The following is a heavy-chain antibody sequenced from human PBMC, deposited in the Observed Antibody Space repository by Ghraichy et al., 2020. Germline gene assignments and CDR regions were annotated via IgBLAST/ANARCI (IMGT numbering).Heavy chain of an antibody. V-gene: IGHV4-30-2*01. Sequence: SETLSLTCAVSGGSISSGGYSWSWIRQPPGKGLEWIGYIYHSGSTYYNPSLKSRVTISVDRSKNQFSLKLSSVTAADTAVYYCARGPYDSSGYYLNGGEIDPWGQGTLVTVSS. CDR1: GGSISSGGYS. CDR3: ARGPYDSSGYYLNGGEIDP. J-gene: IGHJ5*02. D-gene: IGHD3-22*01. CDR2: IYHSGST.